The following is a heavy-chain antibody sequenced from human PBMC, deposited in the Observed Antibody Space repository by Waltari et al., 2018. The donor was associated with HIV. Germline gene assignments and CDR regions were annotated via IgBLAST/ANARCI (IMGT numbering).Heavy chain of an antibody. Sequence: QVQLVQSGAEVKKPGASVKVSCKASGYTFTGYYMHWVRQAPGQGPEWMGWINPNSGGTNYAQKFQGRVTMTRDTSISTAYMELSRLRSDDTAVYYCARAPSKVGANYYYYYGMDVWGQGTTVTVSS. J-gene: IGHJ6*02. CDR3: ARAPSKVGANYYYYYGMDV. V-gene: IGHV1-2*02. D-gene: IGHD1-26*01. CDR1: GYTFTGYY. CDR2: INPNSGGT.